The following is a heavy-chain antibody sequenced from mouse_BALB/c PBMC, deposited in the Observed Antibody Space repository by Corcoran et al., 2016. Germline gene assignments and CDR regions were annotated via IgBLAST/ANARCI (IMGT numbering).Heavy chain of an antibody. Sequence: QVQLQQSGPELVKPGASVEISCKASGYSFTSYYIHWVKQRPGQGLEWIGWIFPGSGNTKYNEKFKGKATLTADTSSSTAYMQLSSLTSEDSAVYFCARFYGSSYFKYFDVWGAGTTVTVSS. V-gene: IGHV1-66*01. CDR1: GYSFTSYY. J-gene: IGHJ1*01. CDR3: ARFYGSSYFKYFDV. D-gene: IGHD1-1*01. CDR2: IFPGSGNT.